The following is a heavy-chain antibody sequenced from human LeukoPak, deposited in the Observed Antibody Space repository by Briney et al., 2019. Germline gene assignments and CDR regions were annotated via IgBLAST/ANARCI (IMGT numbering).Heavy chain of an antibody. CDR2: IYHSGST. D-gene: IGHD6-13*01. CDR1: GGSISSSNW. CDR3: ARGIYSSSFATAAD. Sequence: SETLSLTCAVSGGSISSSNWWSWVRQPPGKGLEWIGEIYHSGSTNYNPSLKSRVTISVDKSKNQFSLKLSSVTAADTAVYYCARGIYSSSFATAADWGQGTLVTVSS. J-gene: IGHJ4*02. V-gene: IGHV4-4*02.